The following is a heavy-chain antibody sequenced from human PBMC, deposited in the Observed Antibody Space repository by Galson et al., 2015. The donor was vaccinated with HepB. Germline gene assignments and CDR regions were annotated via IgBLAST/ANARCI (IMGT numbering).Heavy chain of an antibody. Sequence: SLRLSCAASGFTFTRYAMTWVRQAPGKGLEWVSSITSSGGNSYYTDSVKGRFTISRDNSKNTLWLQLNSLRAEDTAVYYCAKDGIMAAINSYHFHYWGPGTPVTVSS. CDR2: ITSSGGNS. CDR3: AKDGIMAAINSYHFHY. D-gene: IGHD1-26*01. V-gene: IGHV3-23*01. CDR1: GFTFTRYA. J-gene: IGHJ4*02.